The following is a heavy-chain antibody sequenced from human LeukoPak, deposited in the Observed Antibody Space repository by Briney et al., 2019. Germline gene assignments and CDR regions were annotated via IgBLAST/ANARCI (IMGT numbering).Heavy chain of an antibody. CDR3: ARFTVAAFDY. D-gene: IGHD4-23*01. J-gene: IGHJ4*02. Sequence: SETLYLTCNVSRVSINSYYWSWIRQPPGKGLEWIGYIYYSGSTNYNPSLKSRVTMSVDTSKNQFSLKLSSVTAADTAVYFCARFTVAAFDYWGQGTLVTVSS. CDR1: RVSINSYY. CDR2: IYYSGST. V-gene: IGHV4-59*01.